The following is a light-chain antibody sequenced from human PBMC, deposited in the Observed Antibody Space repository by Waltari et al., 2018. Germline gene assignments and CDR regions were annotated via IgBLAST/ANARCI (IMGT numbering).Light chain of an antibody. Sequence: QPVLIQPPSASGTLGQRVTISCSGRSSNIGGNTVNWYQQFPGAAPKVFICNNNQRPSGVPVRFSGSKSGTSASLAISGLQSEDEANYYCAAWDDSVNAWLFGGGAKLTVL. CDR1: SSNIGGNT. CDR3: AAWDDSVNAWL. J-gene: IGLJ3*02. V-gene: IGLV1-44*01. CDR2: NNN.